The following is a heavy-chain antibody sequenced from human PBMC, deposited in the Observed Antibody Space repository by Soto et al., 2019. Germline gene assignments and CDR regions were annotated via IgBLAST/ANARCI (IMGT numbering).Heavy chain of an antibody. CDR3: ARVIRGAYYNSPLDT. V-gene: IGHV1-2*02. CDR2: INPYSGGA. J-gene: IGHJ5*02. CDR1: GYTFTGYF. D-gene: IGHD3-10*01. Sequence: ASVKVSCKASGYTFTGYFMHWVRQAPGQGFEWMGWINPYSGGADYAQSLQGRVTMTRDTSISTVYMELSRLRFDDTAVYYCARVIRGAYYNSPLDTWGQGTVVTVSA.